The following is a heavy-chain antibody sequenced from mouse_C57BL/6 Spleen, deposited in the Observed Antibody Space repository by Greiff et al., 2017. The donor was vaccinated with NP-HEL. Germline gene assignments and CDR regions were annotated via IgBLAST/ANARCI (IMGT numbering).Heavy chain of an antibody. V-gene: IGHV1-54*01. CDR3: ARDYGSSQAWFAY. CDR2: INPGSGGT. D-gene: IGHD1-1*01. Sequence: VQLQQSGAELVRPGTSVKVSCKASGYAFTNYLIEWVKQRPGQGLEWIGVINPGSGGTNYNEKFKGKATLTADKSSSTVYMQLSSLTSEDSAVYFCARDYGSSQAWFAYWGQGTLVTVSA. J-gene: IGHJ3*01. CDR1: GYAFTNYL.